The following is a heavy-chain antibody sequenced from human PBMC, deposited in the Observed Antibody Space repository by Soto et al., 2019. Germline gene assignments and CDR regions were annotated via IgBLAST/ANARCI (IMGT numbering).Heavy chain of an antibody. CDR1: GYSFTSYV. V-gene: IGHV1-18*01. CDR3: ARDFGSDLSAPGAVFDS. CDR2: ISAYNGNT. Sequence: GASVKVSCKASGYSFTSYVITWVRQGPGQGLEWMGWISAYNGNTNYAQNLQDRVTLTTDTSTHTAYMELRSLQSDDTAVYYCARDFGSDLSAPGAVFDSCGQGALVTVSS. D-gene: IGHD3-3*01. J-gene: IGHJ4*02.